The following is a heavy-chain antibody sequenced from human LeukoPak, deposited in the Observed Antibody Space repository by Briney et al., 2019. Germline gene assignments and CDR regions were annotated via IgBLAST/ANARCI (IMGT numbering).Heavy chain of an antibody. Sequence: SQTLSLTCTVSGGSISSGSYYWSWIRQPAWKGLEWIGRIYTSGSTNYNPSLKSRVTISVDTSKNQFSLKLSSVTAADTAVYYCARDLFSSSWYANDAFDIWGQGTMVTVSS. CDR2: IYTSGST. CDR3: ARDLFSSSWYANDAFDI. V-gene: IGHV4-61*02. J-gene: IGHJ3*02. D-gene: IGHD6-13*01. CDR1: GGSISSGSYY.